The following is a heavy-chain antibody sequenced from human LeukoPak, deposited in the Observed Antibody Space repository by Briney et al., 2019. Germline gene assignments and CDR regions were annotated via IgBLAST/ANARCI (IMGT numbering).Heavy chain of an antibody. J-gene: IGHJ5*02. CDR3: ARDRGIIPPGVNWFYP. CDR2: INPSSGGT. CDR1: GDTFTSPY. Sequence: ASVKVSCKASGDTFTSPYMHWVRQAPGQGLEWMGVINPSSGGTSYAQKFQGRVTMTRDTSTSTVYMDLSSLRSEDTALYYCARDRGIIPPGVNWFYPWGQGTLVTVSS. D-gene: IGHD7-27*01. V-gene: IGHV1-46*01.